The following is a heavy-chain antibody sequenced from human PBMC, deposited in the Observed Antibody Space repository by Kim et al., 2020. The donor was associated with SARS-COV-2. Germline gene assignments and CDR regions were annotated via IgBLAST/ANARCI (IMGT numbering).Heavy chain of an antibody. Sequence: GGSLRLSCTASGFPFKNYAMNWVRQAPGKGLEWVSSTRFSTSDTYYADSVKGRFTISRDNAKNSLYLQMNSLRAADTAVYYCARDRYNGTSPFDYWGQGTLVSVST. CDR2: TRFSTSDT. J-gene: IGHJ4*02. D-gene: IGHD1-26*01. CDR1: GFPFKNYA. V-gene: IGHV3-21*01. CDR3: ARDRYNGTSPFDY.